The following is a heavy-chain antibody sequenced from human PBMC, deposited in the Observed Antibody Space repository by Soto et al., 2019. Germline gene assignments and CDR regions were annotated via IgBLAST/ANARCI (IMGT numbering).Heavy chain of an antibody. CDR3: ARGRWYYYGSGGSWYYYGMDV. CDR1: GRSFSGTY. D-gene: IGHD3-10*01. V-gene: IGHV4-34*01. Sequence: SETLSLNYLVYGRSFSGTYWSWIRQPPGTGLEWIGEINHSGSTNYNPSLKSRVTISVDTSKNQFSLKLSSVTAADTAVYYCARGRWYYYGSGGSWYYYGMDVWGQGTTVT. CDR2: INHSGST. J-gene: IGHJ6*02.